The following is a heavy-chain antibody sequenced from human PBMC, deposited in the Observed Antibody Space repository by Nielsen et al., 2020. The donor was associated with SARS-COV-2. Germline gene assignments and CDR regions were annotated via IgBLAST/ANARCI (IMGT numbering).Heavy chain of an antibody. CDR1: GGSISSPYY. Sequence: SETLSLTCTVSGGSISSPYYCVWIRQPPGKGLEWITTVYSSGDTYSNPSLKSRVTISVDTSKNQFSLKVNSVTAADTAVYYCVRIDMATISVDYWGRGTLVTVSS. D-gene: IGHD5-24*01. CDR2: VYSSGDT. J-gene: IGHJ4*02. CDR3: VRIDMATISVDY. V-gene: IGHV4-39*07.